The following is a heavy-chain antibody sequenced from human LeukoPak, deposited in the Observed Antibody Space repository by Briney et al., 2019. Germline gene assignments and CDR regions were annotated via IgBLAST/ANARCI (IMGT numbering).Heavy chain of an antibody. CDR3: AKHGLWLGESKGVLDY. Sequence: GGSLRLSCVASGFYYNNYGMNWVRQAPGKGLEWVAGITANSAGRYYADSVQGRFTISRDNSKNTLYLQMNSLRAEDTAVYYCAKHGLWLGESKGVLDYWGQGTLVTVSS. D-gene: IGHD3-10*01. CDR2: ITANSAGR. CDR1: GFYYNNYG. V-gene: IGHV3-23*01. J-gene: IGHJ4*02.